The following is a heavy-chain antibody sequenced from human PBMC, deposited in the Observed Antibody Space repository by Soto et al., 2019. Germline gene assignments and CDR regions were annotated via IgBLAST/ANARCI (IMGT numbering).Heavy chain of an antibody. CDR1: GFTFSTYE. V-gene: IGHV3-48*03. Sequence: PGGSLRLSCAASGFTFSTYEFNWVRQAPGRGLEWISYISVSGNIIKYADSVKGRFTISRDNAENSLHLHMSSLRVDDTAVYFFVRDIMRGSAAASLGCWGQGTQVTVSS. J-gene: IGHJ4*02. CDR2: ISVSGNII. CDR3: VRDIMRGSAAASLGC. D-gene: IGHD6-13*01.